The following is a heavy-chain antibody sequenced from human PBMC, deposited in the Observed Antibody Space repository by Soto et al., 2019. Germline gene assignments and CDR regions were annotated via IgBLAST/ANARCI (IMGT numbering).Heavy chain of an antibody. CDR2: ISAYNGDT. D-gene: IGHD5-18*01. J-gene: IGHJ4*02. CDR1: GYTFTNYG. Sequence: ASVKVSCKASGYTFTNYGITWVRQAPGQGLEWMGWISAYNGDTHYTQRLQGRVTMTTDTSTSTAYMELSSLRSEDTAVYYCARPSGIQLWRSFDYWGQGTLVTVSS. V-gene: IGHV1-18*01. CDR3: ARPSGIQLWRSFDY.